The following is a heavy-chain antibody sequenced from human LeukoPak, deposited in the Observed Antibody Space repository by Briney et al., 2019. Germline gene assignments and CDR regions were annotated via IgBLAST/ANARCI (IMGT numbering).Heavy chain of an antibody. CDR3: APNGCYDSSGWFDP. CDR2: IIPILGIA. V-gene: IGHV1-69*04. J-gene: IGHJ5*02. Sequence: ASVKVSCKASGGTFSSYAISWVRQAPGQGLEWMGRIIPILGIANYAQKFQGRVTITADKSTSTAYMELSSLRSEDTAVYYCAPNGCYDSSGWFDPWGQGTLVTVSS. CDR1: GGTFSSYA. D-gene: IGHD3-22*01.